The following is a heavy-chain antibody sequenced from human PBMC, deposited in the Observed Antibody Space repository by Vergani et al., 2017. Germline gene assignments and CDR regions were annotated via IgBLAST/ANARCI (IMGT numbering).Heavy chain of an antibody. CDR1: GGSISSGGYY. CDR2: IYYSGST. CDR3: ARRGYSYGPERN. D-gene: IGHD5-18*01. V-gene: IGHV4-31*03. Sequence: QVQLQESGPGLVKTSQTLSLTCTVSGGSISSGGYYWSWIRQHPGKGLEWIGYIYYSGSTYYKPSLKSRVTISVDTSKNQFSLKLSSVTAADTAVYYCARRGYSYGPERNWGQGTLVTVSS. J-gene: IGHJ4*02.